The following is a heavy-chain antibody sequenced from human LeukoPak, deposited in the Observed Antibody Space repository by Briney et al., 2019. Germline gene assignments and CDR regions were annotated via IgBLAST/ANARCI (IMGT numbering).Heavy chain of an antibody. D-gene: IGHD2-21*02. CDR2: ISGSSSTYI. CDR1: GFPFSSYT. J-gene: IGHJ5*02. Sequence: PGGAPGLSCAASGFPFSSYTMNWVRQAPGKGLGWISSISGSSSTYIYYSDSVQGRFTISRDNAKNSLSLQMNSLRAEDTAVYYCARSVTAANWFDPWGQGTLVTVSS. V-gene: IGHV3-21*01. CDR3: ARSVTAANWFDP.